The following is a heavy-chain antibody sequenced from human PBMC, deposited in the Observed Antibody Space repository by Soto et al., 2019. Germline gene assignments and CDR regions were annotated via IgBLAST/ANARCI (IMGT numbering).Heavy chain of an antibody. CDR3: AHIVVAGLGYYFDY. Sequence: QITLKESGPTLVKPTQTLTLTCTFSGFSLSSTRMAVGWIRQPPGKALEWLALIYWADDKRYSPFLKSRLTITKDTSKNHVVLTMSNMDPVDTARYYCAHIVVAGLGYYFDYWGQGTLVTVSS. CDR2: IYWADDK. D-gene: IGHD6-19*01. J-gene: IGHJ4*02. CDR1: GFSLSSTRMA. V-gene: IGHV2-5*02.